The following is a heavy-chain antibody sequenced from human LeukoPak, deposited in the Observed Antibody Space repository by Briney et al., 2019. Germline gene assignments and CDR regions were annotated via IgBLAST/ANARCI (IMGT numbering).Heavy chain of an antibody. CDR3: ARDGCSSGCLLDH. CDR2: IINSGRT. D-gene: IGHD6-19*01. V-gene: IGHV4-59*01. Sequence: SETLSLTCTVSGDSISSYYWSWIRQPPGKGLEWIGYIINSGRTNYNPSLKSRVTMSVDTSKNQFSLNLSSVTAADTAIYYCARDGCSSGCLLDHWGLGTLVTVSS. J-gene: IGHJ4*02. CDR1: GDSISSYY.